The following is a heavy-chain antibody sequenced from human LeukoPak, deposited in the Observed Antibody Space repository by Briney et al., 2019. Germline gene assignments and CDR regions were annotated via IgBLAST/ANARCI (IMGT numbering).Heavy chain of an antibody. CDR3: ARDLLSYYYDSSGFLYYYYYIDV. Sequence: GGSLRLSCAASGFTFSNYWMSWVRQAPGKGLEWVANIKQDESERYYVDSVKGRFTISRDNAQDSLYLQMNSLRAEDTAVYYCARDLLSYYYDSSGFLYYYYYIDVWGKGTTVTISS. D-gene: IGHD3-22*01. J-gene: IGHJ6*03. CDR1: GFTFSNYW. CDR2: IKQDESER. V-gene: IGHV3-7*01.